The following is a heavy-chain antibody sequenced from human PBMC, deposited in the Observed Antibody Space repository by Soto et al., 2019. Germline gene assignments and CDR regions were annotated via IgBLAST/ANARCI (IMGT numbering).Heavy chain of an antibody. D-gene: IGHD1-26*01. CDR1: GFTFTSYA. Sequence: GGSLRLSCAASGFTFTSYAMSWVRQAPGKGLEWVSSISGSGGTTYYADSVKGRFTISRDNSKNTLYLQMNSLRAEDTAVYYCAKDQYSGSPGKPDYWGQGTLVTISS. CDR3: AKDQYSGSPGKPDY. V-gene: IGHV3-23*01. CDR2: ISGSGGTT. J-gene: IGHJ4*02.